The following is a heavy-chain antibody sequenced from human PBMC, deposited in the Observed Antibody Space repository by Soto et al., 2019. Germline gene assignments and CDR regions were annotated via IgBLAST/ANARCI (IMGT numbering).Heavy chain of an antibody. Sequence: QVQLQESGPGLVKPSQTLSLTCTVSGGSISSGGYYWSWIRQHPGKGLEWIGYIYYSGSTYYNPSLKSRVTISVDTSKNQFSLKLSSVTAADTAVYYCAREGYCTNGVCYNPFDYWGQGTLVTVSS. J-gene: IGHJ4*02. D-gene: IGHD2-8*01. V-gene: IGHV4-31*03. CDR3: AREGYCTNGVCYNPFDY. CDR2: IYYSGST. CDR1: GGSISSGGYY.